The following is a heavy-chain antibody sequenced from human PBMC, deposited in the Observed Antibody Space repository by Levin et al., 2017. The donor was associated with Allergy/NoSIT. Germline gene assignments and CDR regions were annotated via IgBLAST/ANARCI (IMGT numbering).Heavy chain of an antibody. CDR2: ISAYNGNT. D-gene: IGHD2-15*01. V-gene: IGHV1-18*01. J-gene: IGHJ4*02. CDR3: ARDDGLGYCSGGSCYSGCLDY. CDR1: GYTFTSYG. Sequence: PGASVKVSCKASGYTFTSYGISWVRQAPGQGLEWMGWISAYNGNTNYAQKLQGRVTMTTDTSTSTAYMELRSLRSDDTAVYYCARDDGLGYCSGGSCYSGCLDYWGQGTLVTVSS.